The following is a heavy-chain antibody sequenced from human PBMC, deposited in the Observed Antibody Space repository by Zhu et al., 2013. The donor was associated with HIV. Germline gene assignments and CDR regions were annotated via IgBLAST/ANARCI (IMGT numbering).Heavy chain of an antibody. CDR1: GYSFTDYY. J-gene: IGHJ5*02. CDR3: ARGRTFGVGRLNWFDP. Sequence: QVQLVQSGAEVKKPGASVTVSCRASGYSFTDYYLHWVRQAPGQGLEWMGWINPDNGGTNFAQKFKGRVTVTRDTSVNTAYMELSNLRSDDTAVYYCARGRTFGVGRLNWFDPWGQGTLVTVSS. V-gene: IGHV1-2*02. D-gene: IGHD3-3*01. CDR2: INPDNGGT.